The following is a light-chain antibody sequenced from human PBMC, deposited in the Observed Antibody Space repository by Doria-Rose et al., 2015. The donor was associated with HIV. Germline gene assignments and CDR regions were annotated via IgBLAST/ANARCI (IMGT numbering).Light chain of an antibody. J-gene: IGLJ1*01. CDR2: GNT. Sequence: QAVVTQEPSVSGAPGQRVAISCTGSSSNIGAGFDVNWYQQFPGTAPKLLIHGNTNRPSGIPDRFSGSKSGTSASLAISGLRAEDEADYYCRSYDSRLSVYVFGTGTKVTVL. CDR1: SSNIGAGFD. V-gene: IGLV1-40*01. CDR3: RSYDSRLSVYV.